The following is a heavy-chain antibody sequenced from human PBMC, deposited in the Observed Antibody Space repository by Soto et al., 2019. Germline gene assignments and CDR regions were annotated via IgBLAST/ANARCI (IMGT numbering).Heavy chain of an antibody. D-gene: IGHD3-10*01. Sequence: ASVKVSCKTSGYTFTIYGVSWVRQAPGQGPEWMGWISAYNGNTNYAQKLQGRVTMTTDTSTSTAYMELRGLRSDDTAVYYCARDRYYYGSGSYYISWFDPWGQGTLVTVSS. CDR2: ISAYNGNT. V-gene: IGHV1-18*04. CDR1: GYTFTIYG. CDR3: ARDRYYYGSGSYYISWFDP. J-gene: IGHJ5*02.